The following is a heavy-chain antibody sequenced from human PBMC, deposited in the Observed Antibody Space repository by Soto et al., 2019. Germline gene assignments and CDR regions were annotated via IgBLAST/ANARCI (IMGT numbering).Heavy chain of an antibody. Sequence: EVQLLESGGGLVQPGGSLRLSCAASGFNFNIYAMTWVRQAPGKGLEWVSTISPGGDSTYFADSVKGRVTISRDNSKNTLSLQMNSLRAEDTATYFCAKALGNTYSYYFMEAWGTGTTVTVSS. CDR3: AKALGNTYSYYFMEA. CDR1: GFNFNIYA. V-gene: IGHV3-23*01. J-gene: IGHJ6*03. D-gene: IGHD1-1*01. CDR2: ISPGGDST.